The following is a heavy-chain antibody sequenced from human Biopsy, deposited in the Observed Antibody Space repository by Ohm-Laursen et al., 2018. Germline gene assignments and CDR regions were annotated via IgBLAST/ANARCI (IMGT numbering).Heavy chain of an antibody. CDR1: GFNFDDFA. CDR2: ISWNSGRI. CDR3: AKGQAPDGYNYAFDI. D-gene: IGHD5-24*01. V-gene: IGHV3-9*01. Sequence: SLRLSCSASGFNFDDFAMHWVRQTPGKGLEWVSGISWNSGRIAYADSVKGRFTISRDNAKNSLYLQMNSLRAEDTALYYCAKGQAPDGYNYAFDIWGQGTMLTVSS. J-gene: IGHJ3*02.